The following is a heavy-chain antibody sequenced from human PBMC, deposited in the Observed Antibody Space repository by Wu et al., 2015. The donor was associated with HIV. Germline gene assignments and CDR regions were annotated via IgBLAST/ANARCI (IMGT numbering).Heavy chain of an antibody. CDR1: GGTFSSYA. V-gene: IGHV1-69*12. Sequence: QVQLVQSGAEVKKPRSSVKVSCKASGGTFSSYAISWVRQAPGQGLEWMGGIIPIFGTANYAQKFQGRVTITADESTSTAYMELSSLRSEDTAVYYCARDRMMSFRKAYGGIFDYVGPGNVGHRLL. D-gene: IGHD4-23*01. J-gene: IGHJ4*02. CDR3: ARDRMMSFRKAYGGIFDY. CDR2: IIPIFGTA.